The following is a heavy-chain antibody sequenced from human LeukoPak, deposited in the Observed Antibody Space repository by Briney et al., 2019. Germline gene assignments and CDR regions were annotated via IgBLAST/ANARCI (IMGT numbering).Heavy chain of an antibody. V-gene: IGHV3-11*06. D-gene: IGHD3-16*01. CDR1: GFTFSDYY. CDR2: ISTRSSYI. J-gene: IGHJ6*04. Sequence: GGSLRLSCAASGFTFSDYYMSWIRQAPGKGLEWVSSISTRSSYIYHADSVKGRFTISRDNAKNSLFLQMNSLRAEDTAVYFCVKSTRAVMAMMDVWGKGTTVTVSS. CDR3: VKSTRAVMAMMDV.